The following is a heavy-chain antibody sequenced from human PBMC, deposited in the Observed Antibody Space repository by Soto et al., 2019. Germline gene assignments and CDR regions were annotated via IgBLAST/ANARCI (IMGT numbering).Heavy chain of an antibody. D-gene: IGHD4-17*01. V-gene: IGHV3-33*01. J-gene: IGHJ4*02. CDR1: GFTFSDYA. Sequence: QEQLVESGGGVVQPGRSLRLSCAASGFTFSDYAMHWVRQAPGKGLEWVAVIWHDGSNKYYADSVKGRFTISRDNSKNTLELQMNSLRVEDTAGYYCTRPALMVTTFDYWGQGILVTVAA. CDR3: TRPALMVTTFDY. CDR2: IWHDGSNK.